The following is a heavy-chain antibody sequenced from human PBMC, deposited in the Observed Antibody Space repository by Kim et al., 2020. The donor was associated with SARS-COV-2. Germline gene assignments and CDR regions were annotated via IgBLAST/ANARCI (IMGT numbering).Heavy chain of an antibody. CDR2: IKQDGSEK. V-gene: IGHV3-7*01. Sequence: GGSLRLSCAASGFTFSSYWMSWVRQAPGKGLEWVANIKQDGSEKYYVDSVKGRFTISRDNAKNSLYLQMNSLRAEDTAVYYCARDGSKDAETGDFDYWGQGTLVTVSS. CDR1: GFTFSSYW. D-gene: IGHD3-10*01. CDR3: ARDGSKDAETGDFDY. J-gene: IGHJ4*02.